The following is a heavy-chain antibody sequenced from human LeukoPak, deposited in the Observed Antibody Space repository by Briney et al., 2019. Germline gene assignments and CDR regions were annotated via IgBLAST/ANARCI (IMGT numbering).Heavy chain of an antibody. CDR3: ARQRTAGTKVIDY. Sequence: PSETLSLTCTVSGDSMSSRSYYWGWIRQPPGKGLGWIGNIYYTGTTYYNPSLKSRVYIAVDTSKNQFSLFLSSVTAADTAVYYCARQRTAGTKVIDYWGQGTLVTVSS. CDR2: IYYTGTT. V-gene: IGHV4-39*01. CDR1: GDSMSSRSYY. D-gene: IGHD1-1*01. J-gene: IGHJ4*02.